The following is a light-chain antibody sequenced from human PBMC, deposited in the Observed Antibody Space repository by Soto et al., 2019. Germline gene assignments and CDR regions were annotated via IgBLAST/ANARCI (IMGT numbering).Light chain of an antibody. J-gene: IGLJ2*01. CDR1: SSDVGGYNY. CDR2: EVS. V-gene: IGLV2-8*01. CDR3: SSYAGSNHLV. Sequence: QSALTQPPSASGSPGQSVTISCTGTSSDVGGYNYVSWYQQHPGKAPKLMIYEVSKRSSGVPDRFSGSKSGNTASLTVSGLQAEDEADYYCSSYAGSNHLVFGGGTKLTVL.